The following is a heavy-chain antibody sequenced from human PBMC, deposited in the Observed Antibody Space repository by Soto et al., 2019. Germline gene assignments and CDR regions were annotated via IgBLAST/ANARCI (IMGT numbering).Heavy chain of an antibody. Sequence: GSLRLSCAASGFTFSSYAVNWVRQAPGKGLEWVSVISGSGDSTYYADSVKGRFTISRDNSKNTLYLQMNSLRTEDTAVYYCARRGPGTYFDYWGQGTLVTVSS. V-gene: IGHV3-23*01. CDR3: ARRGPGTYFDY. CDR2: ISGSGDST. D-gene: IGHD6-13*01. CDR1: GFTFSSYA. J-gene: IGHJ4*02.